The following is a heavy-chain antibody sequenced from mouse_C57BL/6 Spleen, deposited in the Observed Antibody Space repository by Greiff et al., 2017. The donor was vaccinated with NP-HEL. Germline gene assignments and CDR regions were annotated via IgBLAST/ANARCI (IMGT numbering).Heavy chain of an antibody. CDR1: GFTFTDYY. D-gene: IGHD1-1*02. CDR2: IRNKANGYTT. CDR3: ARGWDYDAMDY. V-gene: IGHV7-3*01. J-gene: IGHJ4*01. Sequence: EVKLVESGGGLVQPGGSLSLSCAASGFTFTDYYMSWVRQPPGKALEWLGFIRNKANGYTTEYSASVKGRFTISRDNSQSILYLQMNALRAEDSATYYCARGWDYDAMDYWGQGTSVTVSS.